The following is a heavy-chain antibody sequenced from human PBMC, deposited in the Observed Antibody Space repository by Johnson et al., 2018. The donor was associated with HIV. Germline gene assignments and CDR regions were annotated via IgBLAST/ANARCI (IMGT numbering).Heavy chain of an antibody. CDR1: AFSISTYG. V-gene: IGHV3-30*18. Sequence: QVQLVESGGGLIQPGGSLRLSCAASAFSISTYGMHWVRQAPGKGLEWVAVISFDAINKYYADSVKGRFTISRDNSKNTLYLQMDSLRAEDTAVYYCAKEPWHSSLSLIGLFVFDIRGQGTMVTVSS. D-gene: IGHD6-19*01. CDR2: ISFDAINK. J-gene: IGHJ3*02. CDR3: AKEPWHSSLSLIGLFVFDI.